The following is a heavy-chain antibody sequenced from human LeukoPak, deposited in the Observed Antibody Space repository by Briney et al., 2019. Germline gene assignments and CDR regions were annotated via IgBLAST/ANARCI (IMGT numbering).Heavy chain of an antibody. CDR2: MRGRGDST. CDR3: STMARYFDEIDY. CDR1: GFTFSSYA. Sequence: QPGGSLRLSCAASGFTFSSYAMSWVRQAPGKGVEWVSAMRGRGDSTYYADSVKGRFTISRDNSKNTLYPKMNSLRAEDTAVYYCSTMARYFDEIDYWGQGTMVTVSS. V-gene: IGHV3-23*01. J-gene: IGHJ4*02. D-gene: IGHD3-9*01.